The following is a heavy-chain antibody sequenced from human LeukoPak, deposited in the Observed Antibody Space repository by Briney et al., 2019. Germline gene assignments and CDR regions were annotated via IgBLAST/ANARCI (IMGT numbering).Heavy chain of an antibody. J-gene: IGHJ3*02. D-gene: IGHD3-16*01. CDR2: ISGSGGST. Sequence: PGGSLRLSCAASGFTFSSYAMSWVRQAPGKGLEWVSAISGSGGSTYYADSVKGRFTISRDNSKNTLYLQMNSLRAEDTASYCCARDRSGSYGAAFDIWGQGTMVTVSS. V-gene: IGHV3-23*01. CDR3: ARDRSGSYGAAFDI. CDR1: GFTFSSYA.